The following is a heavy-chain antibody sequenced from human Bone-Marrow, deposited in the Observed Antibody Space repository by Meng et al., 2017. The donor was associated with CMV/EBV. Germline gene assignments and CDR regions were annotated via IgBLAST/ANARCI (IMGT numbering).Heavy chain of an antibody. V-gene: IGHV3-7*01. CDR2: INEDGTDK. CDR3: ARPIEGIRETLDY. Sequence: GESLKISCAASVFTLTRNWMTWVRQAPGKGLEWVANINEDGTDKNYLDSVKGRFTISRDNVKKSVYLQMNSLRGEDTAVYYCARPIEGIRETLDYWGQGTLVPVYS. J-gene: IGHJ4*02. CDR1: VFTLTRNW. D-gene: IGHD3-10*01.